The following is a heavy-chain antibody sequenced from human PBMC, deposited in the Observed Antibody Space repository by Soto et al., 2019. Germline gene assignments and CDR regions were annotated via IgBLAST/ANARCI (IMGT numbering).Heavy chain of an antibody. Sequence: SETLSLTCTVSGGSISSGGYYWSWIRQHPGKGLEWIGYIYYSGSTYYNPSLKSRVTISVDTSKNQFSLKLSSVTAADTAVYYCARSVIQLWPVEFDSWGQGTLVTVS. CDR3: ARSVIQLWPVEFDS. J-gene: IGHJ4*02. CDR2: IYYSGST. V-gene: IGHV4-31*03. CDR1: GGSISSGGYY. D-gene: IGHD5-18*01.